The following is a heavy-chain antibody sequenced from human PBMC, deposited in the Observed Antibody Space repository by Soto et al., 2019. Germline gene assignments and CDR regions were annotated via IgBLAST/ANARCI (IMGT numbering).Heavy chain of an antibody. CDR1: GYIFTNYY. CDR2: VNPRGGSS. D-gene: IGHD3-22*01. Sequence: ASVKVSCKASGYIFTNYYMHWVRQAPGQGLEWMGMVNPRGGSSSYAQKSQGRVTLTRDTSTSTVYMELSSLRSEDTVVYYCARGGDSIYFYPEAYWGLGTLVTVSS. V-gene: IGHV1-46*01. J-gene: IGHJ4*02. CDR3: ARGGDSIYFYPEAY.